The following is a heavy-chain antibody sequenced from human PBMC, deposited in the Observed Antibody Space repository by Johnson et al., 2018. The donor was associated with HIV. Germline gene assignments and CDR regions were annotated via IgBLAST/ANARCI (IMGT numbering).Heavy chain of an antibody. V-gene: IGHV3-7*05. Sequence: VQLVESGGGLVQPGGSLRLSCAASGFAFGSYWMHWVRQAPGKGLQWVANINQYGSEEYYVDSVKGRFTISRGNAKNSMYLQMNTLNAEDTAVYYCARSVALVRGAFDIWGQGTIVTVSS. CDR1: GFAFGSYW. J-gene: IGHJ3*02. D-gene: IGHD2-21*01. CDR3: ARSVALVRGAFDI. CDR2: INQYGSEE.